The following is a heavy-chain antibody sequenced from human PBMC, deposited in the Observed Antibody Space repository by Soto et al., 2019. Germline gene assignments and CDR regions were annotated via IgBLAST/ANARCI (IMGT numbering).Heavy chain of an antibody. D-gene: IGHD2-15*01. CDR2: IYWDDDK. J-gene: IGHJ4*02. Sequence: QITLKESGPTLVKPTQTLTLTCTFSGFSLSTSGVGVGWIRQPPGKALEWLALIYWDDDKRYSPSLKSRLTITKDTSKNHVLLTMTNMDPVDTATYYCAHRPSYCSGGSCYSGFDYWGQGTLVTVSS. CDR3: AHRPSYCSGGSCYSGFDY. CDR1: GFSLSTSGVG. V-gene: IGHV2-5*02.